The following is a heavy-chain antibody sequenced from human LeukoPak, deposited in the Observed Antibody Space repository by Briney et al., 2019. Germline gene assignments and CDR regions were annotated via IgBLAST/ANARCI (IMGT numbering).Heavy chain of an antibody. V-gene: IGHV1-69*04. CDR2: IIPILGIA. CDR3: ARDSAYTAVAGIFDY. Sequence: ASVKVSCKASGGTFRIHAISWVRQAPGQGLEWMGRIIPILGIANYAQKFQGRVTITADKSTSTDYMELSSLRSEDTAVYYCARDSAYTAVAGIFDYWGQGTLVSVSS. CDR1: GGTFRIHA. J-gene: IGHJ4*02. D-gene: IGHD6-19*01.